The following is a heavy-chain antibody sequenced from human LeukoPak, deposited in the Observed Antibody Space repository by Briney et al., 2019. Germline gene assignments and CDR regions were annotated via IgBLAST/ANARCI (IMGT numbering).Heavy chain of an antibody. J-gene: IGHJ4*02. D-gene: IGHD6-6*01. V-gene: IGHV3-30*02. CDR3: AKDREYSSSSFLDY. CDR1: GFTFSNYG. CDR2: IRYDGSNK. Sequence: GGSLRLSCAASGFTFSNYGIHWVRQAPGKGLEWVAFIRYDGSNKYYADSVKGRFTISRDNSKNTLYLQMNSLRAEDTAVYYCAKDREYSSSSFLDYWGQGTLVTVSS.